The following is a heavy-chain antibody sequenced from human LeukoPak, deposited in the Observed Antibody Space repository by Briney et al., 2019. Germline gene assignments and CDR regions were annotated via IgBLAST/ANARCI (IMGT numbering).Heavy chain of an antibody. Sequence: GGSLRLSCAASGFTFSSYAMSWVRQAPGKGLEWVAVIWYDGSNKYYADSVKGRFTISRDNSKNTLYLQMNSLRAEDTAVYYCARDHNYGGNAHSDYWSQGTLVTVSS. CDR2: IWYDGSNK. CDR3: ARDHNYGGNAHSDY. J-gene: IGHJ4*02. D-gene: IGHD4-23*01. CDR1: GFTFSSYA. V-gene: IGHV3-33*08.